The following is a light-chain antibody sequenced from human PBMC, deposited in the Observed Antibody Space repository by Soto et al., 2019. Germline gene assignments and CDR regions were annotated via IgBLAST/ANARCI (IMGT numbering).Light chain of an antibody. CDR1: QSVSSN. J-gene: IGKJ5*01. Sequence: EMGLTHSPDTLSLSPGEIATLSCRASQSVSSNCLAWYQQKPGQAPRLLIYGASSRATGIPDRFSGSGSGTEFTLTISSLQSEDFAVYYCQQYNNWPPITFGQGTRLEIK. CDR3: QQYNNWPPIT. CDR2: GAS. V-gene: IGKV3D-15*01.